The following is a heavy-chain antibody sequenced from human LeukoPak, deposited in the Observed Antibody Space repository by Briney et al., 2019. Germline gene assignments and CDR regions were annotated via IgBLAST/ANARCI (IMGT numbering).Heavy chain of an antibody. J-gene: IGHJ4*02. CDR1: GFTFSSYA. CDR2: ISGSGGST. Sequence: TGGSLRLSCAASGFTFSSYAMSWVRQAPGKGLEWVSAISGSGGSTYYADSVKGRFTISRDNSKNTLYLQMNSLRAEDTAVYYCAKDKSGIQLWVTFLDYWGQGTLVTVSS. CDR3: AKDKSGIQLWVTFLDY. D-gene: IGHD5-18*01. V-gene: IGHV3-23*01.